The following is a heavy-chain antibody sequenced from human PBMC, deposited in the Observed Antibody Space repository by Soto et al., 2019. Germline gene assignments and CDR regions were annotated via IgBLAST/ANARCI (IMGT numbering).Heavy chain of an antibody. CDR2: ISAYNGNT. V-gene: IGHV1-18*01. CDR1: GYTFTSYG. D-gene: IGHD3-3*01. Sequence: QVQLVQSGAEVKKPGASVKVSCKASGYTFTSYGISWVRQAPGQGLEWMGWISAYNGNTNYAQKLQGRVTMTTDTSTSTAYMELRSLRSHDTAVYYCARIHYNFWSGYFDAFDIWGQGTMVTVSS. CDR3: ARIHYNFWSGYFDAFDI. J-gene: IGHJ3*02.